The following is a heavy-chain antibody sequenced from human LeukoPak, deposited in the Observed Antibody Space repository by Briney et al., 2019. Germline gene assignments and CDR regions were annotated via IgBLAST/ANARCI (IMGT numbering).Heavy chain of an antibody. D-gene: IGHD3-22*01. Sequence: GGSLRLSCAASGFTFSNAWMNWVRQSPGKGGEWVGRIKRKTDGGTIDYGAPVKGRFTISRDDSKTTLFLQMNSLKTEDTAMYHCTTGVRDSSGYYNFDYWGQGTLVTVSS. CDR2: IKRKTDGGTI. J-gene: IGHJ4*02. CDR3: TTGVRDSSGYYNFDY. CDR1: GFTFSNAW. V-gene: IGHV3-15*01.